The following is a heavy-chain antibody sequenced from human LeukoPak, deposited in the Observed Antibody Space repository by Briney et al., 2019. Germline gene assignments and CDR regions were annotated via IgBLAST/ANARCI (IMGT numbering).Heavy chain of an antibody. CDR1: GFTFSSYA. D-gene: IGHD3-9*01. Sequence: GGSLRLSCAASGFTFSSYAMHWVRQAPGKGLEWVAVISYDGSNKYYADSVKGRFTISRDNSTNTLYLQMNSLRAEDTAVYYCARGYNYDFLPAYYFGGQGTLVTVSS. J-gene: IGHJ4*02. V-gene: IGHV3-30*04. CDR3: ARGYNYDFLPAYYF. CDR2: ISYDGSNK.